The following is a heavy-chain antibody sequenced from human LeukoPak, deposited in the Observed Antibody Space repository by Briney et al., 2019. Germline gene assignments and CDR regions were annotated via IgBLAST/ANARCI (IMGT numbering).Heavy chain of an antibody. CDR3: AKGSYYDSSGSFYFDY. CDR1: GFTFSKYA. Sequence: PGGSLRLSCAASGFTFSKYAMHWVRQAPGKGLEWVAVISYDGSNKYYADAVKGRFTISRDNSKNTLYLQMNSLRAEDTAVYYCAKGSYYDSSGSFYFDYWGQGTLVTVSS. CDR2: ISYDGSNK. D-gene: IGHD3-22*01. V-gene: IGHV3-30-3*01. J-gene: IGHJ4*02.